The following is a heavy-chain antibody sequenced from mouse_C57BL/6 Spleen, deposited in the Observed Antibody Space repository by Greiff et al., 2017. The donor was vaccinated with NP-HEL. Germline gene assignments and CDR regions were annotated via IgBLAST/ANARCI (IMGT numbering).Heavy chain of an antibody. CDR3: AINYYGRGFAY. J-gene: IGHJ3*01. CDR2: IDPSDSYT. D-gene: IGHD1-1*01. V-gene: IGHV1-50*01. CDR1: GYTFTSYW. Sequence: QVQLQQPGAELVKPGASVKLSCKASGYTFTSYWMQWVKQRPGQGLEWIGEIDPSDSYTNYNQKFKGKATLTVDTSSSTAYMQLSSLTSEDSAVYYCAINYYGRGFAYWGQGTLVTVSA.